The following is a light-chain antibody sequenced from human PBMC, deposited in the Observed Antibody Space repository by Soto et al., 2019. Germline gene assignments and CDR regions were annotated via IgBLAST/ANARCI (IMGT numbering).Light chain of an antibody. V-gene: IGLV1-40*01. CDR1: SSNIGAGYD. Sequence: QSVLTQPPSVSGAPGQRVTISCTGSSSNIGAGYDVHWYQQLPGTAPQLLIYGDTIRPSGVPDRFSGSKSGSSASLAITGLQAEDEGDYYCQSYDSSLSGSYVFGGGTKVTVL. CDR3: QSYDSSLSGSYV. CDR2: GDT. J-gene: IGLJ1*01.